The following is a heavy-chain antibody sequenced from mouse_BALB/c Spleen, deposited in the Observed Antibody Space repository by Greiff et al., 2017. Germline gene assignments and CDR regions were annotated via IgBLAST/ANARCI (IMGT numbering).Heavy chain of an antibody. CDR3: ARHTTAFDV. V-gene: IGHV5-12-2*01. Sequence: EVQGVESGGGLVQPGGSLKLSCAASGFTFSSYTMSWVRQTPEKRLEWVAYISNGGGSTYYPDTVKGRFTISRDNAKNTLYLQMSSLKSEDTAMYYCARHTTAFDVWGAGTTVTVSS. D-gene: IGHD1-2*01. CDR1: GFTFSSYT. J-gene: IGHJ1*01. CDR2: ISNGGGST.